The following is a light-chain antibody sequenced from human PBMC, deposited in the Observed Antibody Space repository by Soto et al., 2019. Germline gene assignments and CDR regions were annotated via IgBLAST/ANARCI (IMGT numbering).Light chain of an antibody. J-gene: IGLJ1*01. CDR2: HNS. CDR3: QSYDSSLSGSRV. Sequence: QSALTQPPSVSGAPGQRVTISCTGSSSNIGAGYDVHWYQQLPGTAPKLLIYHNSNRPSGVPDRFSGSKSGTSASLAITGLQAEDEADYYCQSYDSSLSGSRVFGTGNKVTVL. CDR1: SSNIGAGYD. V-gene: IGLV1-40*01.